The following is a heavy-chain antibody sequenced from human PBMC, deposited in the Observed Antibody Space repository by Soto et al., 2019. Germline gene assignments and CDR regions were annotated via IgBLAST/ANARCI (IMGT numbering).Heavy chain of an antibody. CDR3: ARGLDVRTVTTSFYS. CDR2: INPSGRTT. V-gene: IGHV1-46*01. D-gene: IGHD4-17*01. CDR1: GFTFSKYY. J-gene: IGHJ4*02. Sequence: ASVKVSCETSGFTFSKYYMHWIRQAPGQGLEWVGVINPSGRTTSYAQKFMGRVTVTRCASTASVYLELNSLRSGDTAVYYWARGLDVRTVTTSFYSWGQGTLVTV.